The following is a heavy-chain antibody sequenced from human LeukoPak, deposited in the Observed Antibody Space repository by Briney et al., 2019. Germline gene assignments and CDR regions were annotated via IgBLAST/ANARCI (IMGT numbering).Heavy chain of an antibody. Sequence: SETLSLTCTVSGGSMSSYYWSWIRQPPGKGLEWIGYIYYSGSTNYNPSLKSRVTISVDTSKNQFSLKLSSVTAADTAVYYCARGGYGDYSDYWGQGTLVTVSS. J-gene: IGHJ4*02. CDR2: IYYSGST. CDR3: ARGGYGDYSDY. CDR1: GGSMSSYY. V-gene: IGHV4-59*12. D-gene: IGHD4-17*01.